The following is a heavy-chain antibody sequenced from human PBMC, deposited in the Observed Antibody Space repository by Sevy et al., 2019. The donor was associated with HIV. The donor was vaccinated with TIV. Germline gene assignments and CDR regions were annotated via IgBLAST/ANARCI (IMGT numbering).Heavy chain of an antibody. V-gene: IGHV3-23*01. D-gene: IGHD1-26*01. Sequence: GGSLRLSCAASGFTFRSHVMNWVRQAPGKGPEWVSGISGSGGSTYYADSVKGRFTISRDNSKDTLYLQMNSLRAEDTAVYYCAKDGGVGATHFDYWGQGTLVTVSS. J-gene: IGHJ4*02. CDR3: AKDGGVGATHFDY. CDR2: ISGSGGST. CDR1: GFTFRSHV.